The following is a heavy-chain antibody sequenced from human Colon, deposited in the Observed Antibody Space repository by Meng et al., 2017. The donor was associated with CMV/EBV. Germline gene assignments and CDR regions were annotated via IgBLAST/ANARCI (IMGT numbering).Heavy chain of an antibody. CDR3: ARGHDFDY. CDR1: GFTFSSYE. CDR2: INARGSTI. Sequence: GESLKISCAASGFTFSSYEMNWVRQAPGEGLEWVSYINARGSTIYYADSVKGRFTISRDNARDSLYLQLDSLRAEDTAVYYCARGHDFDYWGQGTLVTVSS. J-gene: IGHJ4*02. V-gene: IGHV3-48*03.